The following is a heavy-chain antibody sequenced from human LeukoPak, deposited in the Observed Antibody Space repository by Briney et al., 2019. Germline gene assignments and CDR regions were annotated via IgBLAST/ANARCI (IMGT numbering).Heavy chain of an antibody. Sequence: PGGSLRLSCAASGFSFSDYYMTWIRQAPGKGLEWLSYISGSGSDTKYADSVKGRFTTSRDNAKNSLYLQMNSLRAEDAAVYYCARVGSIEAAGSPDYWGQGTQVTVSS. CDR1: GFSFSDYY. CDR3: ARVGSIEAAGSPDY. J-gene: IGHJ4*02. CDR2: ISGSGSDT. D-gene: IGHD6-13*01. V-gene: IGHV3-11*06.